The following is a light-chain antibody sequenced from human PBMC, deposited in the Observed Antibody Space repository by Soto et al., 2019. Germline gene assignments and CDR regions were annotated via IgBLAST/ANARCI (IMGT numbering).Light chain of an antibody. CDR2: EVS. Sequence: QSALAQPASVSGSPGQSITISCTGTSSDVGGYNYVSWYQHHPGKAPKLIIYEVSYRPSGVSNRFSGSKSGNTASLTISGLQAGDEADYHCSSYTSRSTLVFGGGTKLTVL. CDR3: SSYTSRSTLV. J-gene: IGLJ3*02. V-gene: IGLV2-14*01. CDR1: SSDVGGYNY.